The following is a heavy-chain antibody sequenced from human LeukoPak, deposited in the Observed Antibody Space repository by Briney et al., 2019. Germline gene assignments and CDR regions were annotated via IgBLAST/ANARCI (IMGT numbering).Heavy chain of an antibody. CDR1: GGTFSSYA. J-gene: IGHJ6*02. CDR3: ARDGVVVVPSGYYYGMDA. CDR2: IIPILGIA. V-gene: IGHV1-69*04. D-gene: IGHD2-15*01. Sequence: SVKVSCKASGGTFSSYAISWVRQAPGQGLEWMGRIIPILGIANYAQKFQGRVTITADKSTSTAYMELSSLRSEDTAVYYCARDGVVVVPSGYYYGMDAWGQGTTVTVSS.